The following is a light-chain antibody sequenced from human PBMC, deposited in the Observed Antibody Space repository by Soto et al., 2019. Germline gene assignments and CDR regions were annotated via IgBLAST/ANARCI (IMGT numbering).Light chain of an antibody. Sequence: QYALTQPASVSGSPGQSITISCTGTSSDVGSYNLVSWYQQHPGKAPKLMIYEVTQRPSGVANRFSGSKSGNTASLTISGLQAEDEADYYCCSYAPSSTYVFGPGTKLTVL. CDR1: SSDVGSYNL. V-gene: IGLV2-23*02. CDR2: EVT. CDR3: CSYAPSSTYV. J-gene: IGLJ1*01.